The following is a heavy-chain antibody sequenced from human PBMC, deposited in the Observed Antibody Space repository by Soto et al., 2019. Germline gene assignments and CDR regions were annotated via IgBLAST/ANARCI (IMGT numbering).Heavy chain of an antibody. CDR1: GFTFTSSA. D-gene: IGHD2-15*01. CDR3: AADRGYCSGGSCCYGMDV. Sequence: QMQLVQSGPEVKKPGTSVKVSCKASGFTFTSSAVQWVRQARGQRLEWIGWIVVGSGNTNYAQKFQERVTITRDMSTSTAYMELSSLRPEDTAVYYCAADRGYCSGGSCCYGMDVWGQGTTVTVSS. J-gene: IGHJ6*02. V-gene: IGHV1-58*01. CDR2: IVVGSGNT.